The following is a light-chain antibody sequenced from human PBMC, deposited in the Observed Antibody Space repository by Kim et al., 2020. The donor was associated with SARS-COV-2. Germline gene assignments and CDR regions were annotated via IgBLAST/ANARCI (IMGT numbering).Light chain of an antibody. Sequence: ALGQTVRITCQGDSLRNYYANWYQQKPGQAPVLVIYGKNYRPSGIPDRFSGSSSGNTASLTITGAQAGDEADFYCQSRDSSGKHVVFGGGTQLTVL. CDR2: GKN. J-gene: IGLJ2*01. CDR1: SLRNYY. V-gene: IGLV3-19*01. CDR3: QSRDSSGKHVV.